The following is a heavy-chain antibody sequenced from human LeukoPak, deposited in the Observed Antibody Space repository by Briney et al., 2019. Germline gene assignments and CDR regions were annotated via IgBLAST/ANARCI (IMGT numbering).Heavy chain of an antibody. CDR3: AGTSQNYGDYGPAFDI. V-gene: IGHV1-69*04. J-gene: IGHJ3*02. CDR1: GGTFSSYA. Sequence: SVKVSCKASGGTFSSYAISWVRQAPGQGLEWMGRIIPILGIANYAQKFQGRVTITADKSTSTAYMELSSLRSEDTAVYYCAGTSQNYGDYGPAFDIWGQGTMVTVSS. D-gene: IGHD4-17*01. CDR2: IIPILGIA.